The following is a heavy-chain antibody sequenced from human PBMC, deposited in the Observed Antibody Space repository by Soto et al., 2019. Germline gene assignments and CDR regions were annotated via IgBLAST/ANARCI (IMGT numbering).Heavy chain of an antibody. D-gene: IGHD3-22*01. V-gene: IGHV4-34*01. CDR3: ARSYYDSSGYSRKYFDY. CDR1: GGSFSGYY. J-gene: IGHJ4*02. Sequence: LSLTCAVYGGSFSGYYWSWIRQPPGKGLEWIGEINHSGSTNYNPSLKSRVTISVDTSKNQFSLKLSSVTAADTAVYYCARSYYDSSGYSRKYFDYWGQGTLVTVSS. CDR2: INHSGST.